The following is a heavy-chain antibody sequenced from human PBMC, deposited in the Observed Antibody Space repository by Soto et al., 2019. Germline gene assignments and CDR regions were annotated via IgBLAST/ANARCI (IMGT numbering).Heavy chain of an antibody. CDR2: IGGSGYRT. Sequence: EVQLLESGGGLVQPGGSLRLSCAASGFTFSSYAMSWVRQAPGKGLEWVSAIGGSGYRTYYADSVKGRFTISRDNSKNTLYLQMNSLRGEEAAVYYCAKDPYDYIWGSYRPTEDAFDIWGQGTMVTVSS. CDR3: AKDPYDYIWGSYRPTEDAFDI. V-gene: IGHV3-23*01. J-gene: IGHJ3*02. CDR1: GFTFSSYA. D-gene: IGHD3-16*02.